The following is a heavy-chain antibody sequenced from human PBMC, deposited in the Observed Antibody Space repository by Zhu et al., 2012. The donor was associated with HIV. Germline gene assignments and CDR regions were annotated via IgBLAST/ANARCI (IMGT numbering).Heavy chain of an antibody. CDR1: GGSISSSDYY. V-gene: IGHV4-30-4*08. D-gene: IGHD6-13*01. CDR2: IYYSGST. Sequence: QVQLQESGPGLVKPSQTLSLTCTMSGGSISSSDYYWSWIRQPPGKGLEWIGYIYYSGSTYYNPSLKSRVTISVDTSKNQFSLNLNSVTAADTAVYYCASTTISPAGRHYHYYIDVWGKGTTVTVSS. J-gene: IGHJ6*03. CDR3: ASTTISPAGRHYHYYIDV.